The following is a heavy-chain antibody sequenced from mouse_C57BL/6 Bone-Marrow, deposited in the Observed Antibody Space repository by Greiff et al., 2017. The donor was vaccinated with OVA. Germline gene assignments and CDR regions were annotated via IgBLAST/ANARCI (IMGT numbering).Heavy chain of an antibody. D-gene: IGHD1-1*01. J-gene: IGHJ1*03. V-gene: IGHV1-64*01. Sequence: QVQLQQPGAELVKPGASVKLSCKASGYTFTSYWMHWVKQRPGQGLEWIGMIHPNSGSTNYNEKFKSKATLTVDKSSSTAYMQLSSLTSEDSAVYYCATPIITTVPYGYFDVWGTGTTVTVSS. CDR2: IHPNSGST. CDR3: ATPIITTVPYGYFDV. CDR1: GYTFTSYW.